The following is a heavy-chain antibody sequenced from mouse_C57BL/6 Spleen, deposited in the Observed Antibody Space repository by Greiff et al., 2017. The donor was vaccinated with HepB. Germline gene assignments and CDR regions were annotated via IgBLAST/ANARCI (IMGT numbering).Heavy chain of an antibody. J-gene: IGHJ3*01. CDR2: ISNGGGST. CDR3: ARQGRYYGSSYAWFAY. V-gene: IGHV5-12*01. Sequence: DVKLQESGGGLVQPGGSLKLSCAASGFTFSDYYMYWVRQTPEKRLEWVAYISNGGGSTYYPDTVKGRFTISRDNAKNTLYLQMSRLKSEDTAMYYCARQGRYYGSSYAWFAYWGQGTLVTVSA. D-gene: IGHD1-1*01. CDR1: GFTFSDYY.